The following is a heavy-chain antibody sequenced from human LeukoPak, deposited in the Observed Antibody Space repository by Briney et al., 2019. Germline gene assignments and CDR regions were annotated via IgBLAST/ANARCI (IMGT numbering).Heavy chain of an antibody. CDR2: IFYTGST. D-gene: IGHD1-26*01. CDR1: GGSISSNEYF. Sequence: SGTLSLTCTVSGGSISSNEYFWGWIRQPPGRELEWIANIFYTGSTFYNPSLKTRVTISVDTSSNQFSLKLNSVTAADTAVYSCARSHTGTHYGAFDIWGQGTLVTVSS. CDR3: ARSHTGTHYGAFDI. V-gene: IGHV4-39*01. J-gene: IGHJ3*02.